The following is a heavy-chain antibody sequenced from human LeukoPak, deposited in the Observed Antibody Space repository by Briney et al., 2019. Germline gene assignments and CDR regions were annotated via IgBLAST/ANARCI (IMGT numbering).Heavy chain of an antibody. CDR3: ARQNYDFWSGYYTVPYN. CDR1: GGSISSSSYY. Sequence: KPSETLSLTCTVSGGSISSSSYYGGWIRQPPGKGLEWIGSIYYSGSTYYNPSLKSRVTISVDTSKNQFSLKLSSVTAADTAVYYCARQNYDFWSGYYTVPYNWGQGTLVTVSS. CDR2: IYYSGST. J-gene: IGHJ4*02. V-gene: IGHV4-39*01. D-gene: IGHD3-3*01.